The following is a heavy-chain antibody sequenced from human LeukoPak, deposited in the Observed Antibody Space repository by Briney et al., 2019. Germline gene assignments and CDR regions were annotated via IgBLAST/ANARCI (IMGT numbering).Heavy chain of an antibody. V-gene: IGHV3-30*04. J-gene: IGHJ5*02. CDR2: ISYDGSNK. D-gene: IGHD3-22*01. CDR1: GFTFSSYA. Sequence: GGSLRLSCAASGFTFSSYAMHWVRQASGKGLEWVAVISYDGSNKYYADSVKGRFTISRDNSKNTLYLQMNSLRAEDTALYSCAKDRFYDSSGYVLDPWGQGTLVIVSS. CDR3: AKDRFYDSSGYVLDP.